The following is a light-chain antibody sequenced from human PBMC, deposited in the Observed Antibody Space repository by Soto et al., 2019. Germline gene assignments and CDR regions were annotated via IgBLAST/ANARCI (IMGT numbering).Light chain of an antibody. J-gene: IGLJ2*01. CDR1: SSDVGSDNL. CDR3: CSYAGSSTLVV. Sequence: QSALTQPASVSGSPGQSITISCTGTSSDVGSDNLVSWYQQHPGKAPKLMIYEGSKRPSGVSNRFSGSKSGNTASLTISGLQAEDEDDYYCCSYAGSSTLVVFGGGNKLTVL. V-gene: IGLV2-23*03. CDR2: EGS.